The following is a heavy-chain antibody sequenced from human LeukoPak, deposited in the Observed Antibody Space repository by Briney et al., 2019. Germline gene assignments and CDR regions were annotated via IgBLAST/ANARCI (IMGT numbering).Heavy chain of an antibody. J-gene: IGHJ4*02. CDR2: IRDKAYGGTT. D-gene: IGHD2-2*01. V-gene: IGHV3-49*03. CDR3: TRDCSSTNCFVDY. Sequence: PGGSLRLSCTDSGFTFGDYAMSWFRQAPGKGLEWVSLIRDKAYGGTTEYAASVKGRFTISRDDSKNIAYLQVNSLKTEDTGVYYCTRDCSSTNCFVDYWGQGTLVTVSS. CDR1: GFTFGDYA.